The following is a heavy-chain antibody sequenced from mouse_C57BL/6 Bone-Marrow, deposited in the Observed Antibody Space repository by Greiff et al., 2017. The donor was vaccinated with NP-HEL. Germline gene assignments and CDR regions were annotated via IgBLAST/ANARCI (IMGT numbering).Heavy chain of an antibody. CDR2: VYPYNGGT. Sequence: VQLQQSGPVLVKPGPSVKISCKASGFTFTDYYMHWVKQSHGKSLEWIGLVYPYNGGTSYNQKFKGKATLTVDTSSSTAYMELNSLTSEDSAVYYCARSEKKQLRLPAWFAYWGQGTLVTVSA. V-gene: IGHV1-36*01. D-gene: IGHD3-2*02. J-gene: IGHJ3*01. CDR1: GFTFTDYY. CDR3: ARSEKKQLRLPAWFAY.